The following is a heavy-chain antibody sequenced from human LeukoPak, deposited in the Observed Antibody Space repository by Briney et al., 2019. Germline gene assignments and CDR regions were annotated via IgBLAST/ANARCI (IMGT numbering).Heavy chain of an antibody. V-gene: IGHV4-39*01. CDR3: ARRVYSRSYNWYFDL. CDR1: GGSISTSTYY. Sequence: SETLSLTCTVSGGSISTSTYYWGWIRQPPGKGLEWVGSISYSGSTYNNPSLKSRVTISVDTSKNQFSLKLSSVTAPDTAVYYCARRVYSRSYNWYFDLWGRGTLVTVSS. CDR2: ISYSGST. J-gene: IGHJ2*01. D-gene: IGHD1-26*01.